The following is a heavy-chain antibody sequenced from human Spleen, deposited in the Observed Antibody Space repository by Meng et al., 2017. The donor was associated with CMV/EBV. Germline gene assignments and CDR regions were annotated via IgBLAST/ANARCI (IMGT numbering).Heavy chain of an antibody. D-gene: IGHD2-2*01. CDR3: ARESLEFTSSFYFHH. Sequence: SGYSLANYYIQWVRQAPGHGLEWMGQINPTGSTTRQAQRFQGRITLTRDTSTGTVFMEMSSLRSEDTAFYYCARESLEFTSSFYFHHWGQGTLVTVSS. CDR1: GYSLANYY. J-gene: IGHJ1*01. V-gene: IGHV1-46*01. CDR2: INPTGSTT.